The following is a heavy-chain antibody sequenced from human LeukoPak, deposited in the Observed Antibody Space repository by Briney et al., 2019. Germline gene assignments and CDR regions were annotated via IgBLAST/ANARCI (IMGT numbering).Heavy chain of an antibody. D-gene: IGHD3-16*01. CDR3: VRARAGGLDY. J-gene: IGHJ4*02. CDR1: GFTFRHYA. Sequence: NPERSLRLSCAASGFTFRHYAVHWVRQAPGRGLEWVAVLSFDGAHKYYAESVKGRFTISKDNSNNTLFLQMDSLGLEDTALYYCVRARAGGLDYWGQGTLVTVSS. CDR2: LSFDGAHK. V-gene: IGHV3-30*04.